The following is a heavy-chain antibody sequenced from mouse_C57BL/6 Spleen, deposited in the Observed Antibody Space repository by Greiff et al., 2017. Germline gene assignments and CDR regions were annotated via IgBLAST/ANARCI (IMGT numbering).Heavy chain of an antibody. D-gene: IGHD4-1*02. J-gene: IGHJ1*03. CDR2: IRNKANGYTT. CDR3: ARYNRNWDHWYFDV. Sequence: DVKLVESGGGLVQPGGSLSLSCAASGFTFTDYYMSWVRQPPGKALEWLGFIRNKANGYTTEYSASVKGRFTISRDNSQSILYLQMNALRAEDSATYDGARYNRNWDHWYFDVWGTGTTVTVSS. CDR1: GFTFTDYY. V-gene: IGHV7-3*01.